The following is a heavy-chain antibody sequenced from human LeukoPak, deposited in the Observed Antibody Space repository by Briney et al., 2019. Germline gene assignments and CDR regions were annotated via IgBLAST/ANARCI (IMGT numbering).Heavy chain of an antibody. J-gene: IGHJ4*02. V-gene: IGHV4-59*01. CDR2: IYYSGST. Sequence: SETLSLTCTVSGGSISSYYWSWIRQPPGKGLEWIGYIYYSGSTNYNPSLKSRVTISVDTSKNQFSLKLSSVTAADTAVYYCANADFWSGYYTKDWGQGTLVTVSS. CDR1: GGSISSYY. CDR3: ANADFWSGYYTKD. D-gene: IGHD3-3*01.